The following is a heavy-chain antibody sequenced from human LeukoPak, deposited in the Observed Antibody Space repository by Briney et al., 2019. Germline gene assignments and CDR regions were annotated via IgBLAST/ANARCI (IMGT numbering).Heavy chain of an antibody. CDR3: ARFGSGITIFGVPNIEGAFDI. CDR2: IYTSGST. Sequence: PSQTLSLTCTVSGGSVSSGSYYWSWVRQPAGKGLEWIGRIYTSGSTNYNPSLKSRVTVSVDTSKNQFSLKLSSVTAADTAVYYCARFGSGITIFGVPNIEGAFDIWGQGTMVTVSS. J-gene: IGHJ3*02. V-gene: IGHV4-61*02. CDR1: GGSVSSGSYY. D-gene: IGHD3-3*01.